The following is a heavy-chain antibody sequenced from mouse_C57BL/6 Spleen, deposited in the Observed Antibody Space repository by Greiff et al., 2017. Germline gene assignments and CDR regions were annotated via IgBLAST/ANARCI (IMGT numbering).Heavy chain of an antibody. CDR1: GYAFSSSW. D-gene: IGHD1-1*01. Sequence: QVHVKQSGPELVKPGASVKISCKASGYAFSSSWMNWVKQRPGKGLEWIGRIYPGDGDTNYNGKFKGKATLTADKSSSTAYMQLSSLTSEDSAVYFCARRGSGDYWGQGTTLTVSS. J-gene: IGHJ2*01. CDR2: IYPGDGDT. CDR3: ARRGSGDY. V-gene: IGHV1-82*01.